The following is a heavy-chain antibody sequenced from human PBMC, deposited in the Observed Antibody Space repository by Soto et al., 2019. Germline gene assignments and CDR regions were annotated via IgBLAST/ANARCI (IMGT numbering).Heavy chain of an antibody. CDR3: ARAKYGGAYSPFDN. Sequence: GGSLRLSCAASGFSFSTYSMNWVRQAPGKGLEWVSYISTRSNSIYYGDSVKGRFTVSRDNAKNSLFLQMNGLRDEDTAVYFCARAKYGGAYSPFDNWGQGSLVTVSS. CDR2: ISTRSNSI. D-gene: IGHD1-26*01. CDR1: GFSFSTYS. V-gene: IGHV3-48*02. J-gene: IGHJ4*02.